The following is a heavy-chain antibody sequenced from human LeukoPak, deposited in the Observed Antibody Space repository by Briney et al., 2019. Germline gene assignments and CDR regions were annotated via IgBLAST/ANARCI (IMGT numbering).Heavy chain of an antibody. J-gene: IGHJ4*02. Sequence: SETLSLTCAVYGGSFSGYYWSWIRQPPGKGLEWMGEINHSGSTNYNPSLKSRVTISVDTSKNQFSLKLSSVTAADTAVYYCARVRYCSSTSCYDYSNYQPPAYYFDYWGQGTLVTVSS. CDR1: GGSFSGYY. V-gene: IGHV4-34*01. CDR3: ARVRYCSSTSCYDYSNYQPPAYYFDY. CDR2: INHSGST. D-gene: IGHD2-2*01.